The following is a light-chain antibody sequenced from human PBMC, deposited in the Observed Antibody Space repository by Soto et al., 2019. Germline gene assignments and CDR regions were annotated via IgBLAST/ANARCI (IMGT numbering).Light chain of an antibody. Sequence: TLSLSPGERATLSCRASQSVSNNYLAWYQQKPGQAPMLLIYGASNRATGIPDRFSGSGSGTDFTLTISRLEPEDFAVYYCQQYNNWPPITFGQGTRLEIK. V-gene: IGKV3-20*01. CDR3: QQYNNWPPIT. CDR1: QSVSNNY. J-gene: IGKJ5*01. CDR2: GAS.